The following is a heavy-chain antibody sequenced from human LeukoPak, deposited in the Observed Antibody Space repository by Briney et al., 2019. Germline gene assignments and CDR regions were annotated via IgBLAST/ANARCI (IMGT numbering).Heavy chain of an antibody. V-gene: IGHV3-23*01. J-gene: IGHJ4*02. CDR3: AKGRAPIDH. CDR1: GFSFSSYA. Sequence: PGGSLRLSCAASGFSFSSYAMSWVRQAPGKGLEWVSFISGSAANTFYADPVKGRFTISRDNSKNTLYLQMNSLRAEDTAVYYCAKGRAPIDHWGQGTLVTVSS. CDR2: ISGSAANT.